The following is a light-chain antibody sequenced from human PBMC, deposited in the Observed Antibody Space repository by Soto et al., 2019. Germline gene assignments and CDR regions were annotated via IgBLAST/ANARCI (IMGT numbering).Light chain of an antibody. CDR3: SSYTSSSTAV. CDR1: SSDVGDYNY. V-gene: IGLV2-14*01. Sequence: LTQPASVSGSPGQSITISCTGTSSDVGDYNYVFWYQQHPGKAPKLVISEVRNRPSGVSDRFSGSKSGNTASLTISGLQAEDEADYYCSSYTSSSTAVFGTGTKVTVL. J-gene: IGLJ1*01. CDR2: EVR.